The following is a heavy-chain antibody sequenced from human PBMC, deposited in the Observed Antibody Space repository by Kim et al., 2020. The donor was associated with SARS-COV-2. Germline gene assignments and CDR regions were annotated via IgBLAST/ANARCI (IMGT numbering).Heavy chain of an antibody. Sequence: SVKVSCKASGGTFSSYAISWVRQAPGQGLEWMGGIIPIFGTANYAQKFQGRVTITADESTSTAYMELSSLRSEDTAVYYCARGMWLRGDYYYYYGMDVWGQGSTVTVSS. CDR3: ARGMWLRGDYYYYYGMDV. CDR2: IIPIFGTA. J-gene: IGHJ6*02. CDR1: GGTFSSYA. V-gene: IGHV1-69*13. D-gene: IGHD5-12*01.